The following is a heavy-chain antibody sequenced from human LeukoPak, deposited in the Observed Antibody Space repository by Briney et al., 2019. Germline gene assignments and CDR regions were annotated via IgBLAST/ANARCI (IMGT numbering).Heavy chain of an antibody. Sequence: ASVKVSCKASLYTFPGYNIHWVGQAPGQELEWMGCINPNRGDAENAQKLHDRVTMTMHTSITTAYMELSRLTSGDTPGYYCPRGGSAEYFQNWG. J-gene: IGHJ1*01. CDR1: LYTFPGYN. CDR2: INPNRGDA. CDR3: PRGGSAEYFQN. D-gene: IGHD3-16*01. V-gene: IGHV1-2*02.